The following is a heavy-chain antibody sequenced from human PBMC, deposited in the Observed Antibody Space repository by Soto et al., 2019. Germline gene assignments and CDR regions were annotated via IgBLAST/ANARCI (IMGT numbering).Heavy chain of an antibody. CDR1: GGSISSSSYY. Sequence: SETLSLTCTVSGGSISSSSYYWGWIRQPPGKGLEWIGYIYYSGSTYYNPSLKSRVTISVDTSKNQFSLKLSSVTAADTAVYSCARGGYYFSYGMDVWGQGTTVTVSS. CDR3: ARGGYYFSYGMDV. J-gene: IGHJ6*02. V-gene: IGHV4-31*03. CDR2: IYYSGST.